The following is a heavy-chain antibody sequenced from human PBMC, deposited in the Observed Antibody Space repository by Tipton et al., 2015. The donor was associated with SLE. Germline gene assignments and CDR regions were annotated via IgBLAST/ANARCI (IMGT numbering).Heavy chain of an antibody. CDR3: AKGQINYDFWSGIDY. Sequence: SLRLSCAASGFTVSSNYMSWVRQAPGKGLEWVSVIYSGGSTNYADSVKGRFTISRDNSKNSLYLQMNSLRTGDTALYYCAKGQINYDFWSGIDYWGQGTLVTVSS. V-gene: IGHV3-53*05. CDR2: IYSGGST. J-gene: IGHJ4*02. D-gene: IGHD3-3*01. CDR1: GFTVSSNY.